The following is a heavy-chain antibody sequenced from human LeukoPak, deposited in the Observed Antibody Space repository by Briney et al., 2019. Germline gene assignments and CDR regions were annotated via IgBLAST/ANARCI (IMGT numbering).Heavy chain of an antibody. CDR1: GGSISTYY. D-gene: IGHD3-3*01. CDR3: ARASPYDNWSGYWFDP. Sequence: SETLSLTCTVSGGSISTYYWSWIRQPPGKGLEWIGYINYSGSTKYNPSLKSRFTISVDKSKNQFSLKVNSVPAADTAVYYCARASPYDNWSGYWFDPWGQGTLVTVSS. J-gene: IGHJ5*02. CDR2: INYSGST. V-gene: IGHV4-59*01.